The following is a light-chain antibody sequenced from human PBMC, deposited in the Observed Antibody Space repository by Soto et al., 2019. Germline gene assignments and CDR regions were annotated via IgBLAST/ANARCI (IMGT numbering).Light chain of an antibody. J-gene: IGKJ4*01. CDR3: QQANSFPLT. Sequence: DIQMTQSPSSLSASVGDRVTITCRASQSISKYLNWYQQKPGKAPKLLIYAASSLQSGVPSMFSGCGSGTDFTLTISSLQPEDFATYYCQQANSFPLTFGVGTKVDIK. CDR2: AAS. V-gene: IGKV1-39*01. CDR1: QSISKY.